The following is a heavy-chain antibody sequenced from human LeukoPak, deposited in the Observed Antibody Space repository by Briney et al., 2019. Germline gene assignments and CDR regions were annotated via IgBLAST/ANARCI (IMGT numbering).Heavy chain of an antibody. V-gene: IGHV3-9*01. Sequence: PGGSLRLSCAASGFTFDDYAMHWVRQAPGKGLEWVSGISWNSGSIGYADSVKGRFTISRDNAKNSLYLQMNSLRAEDTALYYCAKDGSNYYDSSGYYSHFDYWGQGTLVTVSS. CDR2: ISWNSGSI. CDR1: GFTFDDYA. D-gene: IGHD3-22*01. J-gene: IGHJ4*02. CDR3: AKDGSNYYDSSGYYSHFDY.